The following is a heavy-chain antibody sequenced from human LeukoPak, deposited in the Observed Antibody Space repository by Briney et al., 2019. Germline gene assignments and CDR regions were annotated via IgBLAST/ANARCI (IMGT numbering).Heavy chain of an antibody. CDR2: MNPNSGNT. CDR3: ARYHSISGHYYFDH. CDR1: GYTFTSYD. D-gene: IGHD3-22*01. J-gene: IGHJ4*02. Sequence: ASVKVSCKASGYTFTSYDINWVRQAPGQGLEWMGWMNPNSGNTGYAQKFQGRVTMTRNTSISTAYMELSSLRSEDTAVYYCARYHSISGHYYFDHWGRGTLVTVSS. V-gene: IGHV1-8*01.